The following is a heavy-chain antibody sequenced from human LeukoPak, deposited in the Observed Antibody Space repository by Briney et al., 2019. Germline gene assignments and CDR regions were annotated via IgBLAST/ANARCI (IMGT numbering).Heavy chain of an antibody. D-gene: IGHD6-19*01. CDR1: GGSFSSYY. CDR3: AGARIAVAGTGVGWLTDYYYYYGMDV. J-gene: IGHJ6*02. V-gene: IGHV4-34*01. CDR2: INHSGST. Sequence: SETLSLTCAVYGGSFSSYYWSWIRQPPGKGLEWIGEINHSGSTNYNPSLKSRVTISVDTAKSQFSLKLSSVTAADTAVYYCAGARIAVAGTGVGWLTDYYYYYGMDVWGQGTTVTVSS.